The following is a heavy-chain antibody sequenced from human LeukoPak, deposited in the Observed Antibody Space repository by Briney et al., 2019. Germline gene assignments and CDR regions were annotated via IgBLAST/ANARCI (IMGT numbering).Heavy chain of an antibody. D-gene: IGHD2-2*01. CDR2: ISSSSSYI. Sequence: GGSLRLSCAASGFTFSSYSMNWVRQAPGKGLEWVSSISSSSSYIYYADSVKGRFTISRDNAKNSLYLQMNSLRAEDTAVYYCARDQLIVVVPDAMSYYGMDVWGQGTTVTVSS. CDR3: ARDQLIVVVPDAMSYYGMDV. V-gene: IGHV3-21*01. CDR1: GFTFSSYS. J-gene: IGHJ6*02.